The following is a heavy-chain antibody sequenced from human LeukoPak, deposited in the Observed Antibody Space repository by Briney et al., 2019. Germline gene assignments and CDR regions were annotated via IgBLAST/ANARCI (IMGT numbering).Heavy chain of an antibody. D-gene: IGHD4-23*01. J-gene: IGHJ4*02. CDR2: IGGTDDHT. V-gene: IGHV3-23*01. CDR1: GFTFSNYA. Sequence: GGSLRLSCAASGFTFSNYAMSWVRQPPGKGLEWVSAIGGTDDHTYYADSVKGRFTISRDSSKNTLYLQMNSLRAADTAVYYCAKDRRGYGGTYFDYWGQGTLVTVSS. CDR3: AKDRRGYGGTYFDY.